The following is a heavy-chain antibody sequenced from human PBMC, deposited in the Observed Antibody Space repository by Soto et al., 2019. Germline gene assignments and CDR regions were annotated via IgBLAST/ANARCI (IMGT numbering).Heavy chain of an antibody. D-gene: IGHD3-10*01. CDR2: IWYDGSNK. J-gene: IGHJ6*02. V-gene: IGHV3-33*01. Sequence: PGGSLRLSCAASGFTFSSYGMHWVRQAPGKGLEWVAVIWYDGSNKYYADSVKGRFTISRDNSKNTLYLQMNSLRAEDTAVYYCASGDGSGYYGMDVWGQGTTVTVSS. CDR1: GFTFSSYG. CDR3: ASGDGSGYYGMDV.